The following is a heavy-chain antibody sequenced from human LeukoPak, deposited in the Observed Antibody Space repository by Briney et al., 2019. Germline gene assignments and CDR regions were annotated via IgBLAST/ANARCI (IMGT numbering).Heavy chain of an antibody. J-gene: IGHJ4*02. D-gene: IGHD6-6*01. V-gene: IGHV3-7*01. CDR3: VRSIGQAESY. Sequence: PGGSPRLSCVASRFTLSNYWISWVRQAPGKGLEWVANINQDGSKSYYVDSVKGRFTLSRDNAKNSVSLQMNSLRVDDTAVYYCVRSIGQAESYWGQGTLVTVSS. CDR2: INQDGSKS. CDR1: RFTLSNYW.